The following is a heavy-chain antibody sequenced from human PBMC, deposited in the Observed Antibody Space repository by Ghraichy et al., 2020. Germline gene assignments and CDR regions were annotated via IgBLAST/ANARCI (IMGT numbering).Heavy chain of an antibody. CDR2: INHSGST. CDR3: ARGLPVRPAAILYYGMDV. D-gene: IGHD2-2*01. CDR1: GGSFSGYY. J-gene: IGHJ6*02. Sequence: SETLSLTCAVYGGSFSGYYWSWIRQPPGKGLEWIGEINHSGSTNYNPSLKSRVTISVDTSKNQFSLKLSSVTAADTAVYYCARGLPVRPAAILYYGMDVWGQGTTVTVSS. V-gene: IGHV4-34*01.